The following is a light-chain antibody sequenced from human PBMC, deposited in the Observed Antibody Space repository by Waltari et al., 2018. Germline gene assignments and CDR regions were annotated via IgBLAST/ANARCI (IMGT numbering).Light chain of an antibody. CDR1: QSVMTY. CDR3: HQYYLTPWT. V-gene: IGKV3-11*01. Sequence: EIVLTQSPATLSLSPGERATLSCRASQSVMTYLAWYQQRPGQSPRLLIYEASNRAPGIPARFSGSGSGTDFTLTINGLQPEDAAVYFCHQYYLTPWTFGQGTKLEIK. J-gene: IGKJ1*01. CDR2: EAS.